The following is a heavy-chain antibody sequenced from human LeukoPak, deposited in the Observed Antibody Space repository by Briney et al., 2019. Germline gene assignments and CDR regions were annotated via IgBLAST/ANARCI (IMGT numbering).Heavy chain of an antibody. CDR3: ARGFTSWPQGPYHFDY. J-gene: IGHJ4*02. V-gene: IGHV3-30*02. CDR2: IQSNGNEK. D-gene: IGHD2-2*01. CDR1: GFTFRDYA. Sequence: GGSLRLSCAVSGFTFRDYAMHWVRQPPGKGLEWVASIQSNGNEKYSSDSLKGRFTISRDNSKNTLYLQMNTVRPEDTAVFYCARGFTSWPQGPYHFDYWGQGILIAVSS.